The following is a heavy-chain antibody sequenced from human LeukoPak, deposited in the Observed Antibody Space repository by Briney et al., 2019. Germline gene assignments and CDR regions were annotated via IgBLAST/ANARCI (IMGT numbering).Heavy chain of an antibody. CDR3: ARKSASGNYPLDY. J-gene: IGHJ4*02. D-gene: IGHD3-10*01. V-gene: IGHV3-23*01. CDR2: IGGSGGGT. Sequence: GGSLRLSCAASGFTFSTYGMSWVRQAPGKGLEWVSAIGGSGGGTYYADSVKGRFTISRDNSKNTLYLQMNSLRAEDTAVYYCARKSASGNYPLDYWGQGTLVTVSS. CDR1: GFTFSTYG.